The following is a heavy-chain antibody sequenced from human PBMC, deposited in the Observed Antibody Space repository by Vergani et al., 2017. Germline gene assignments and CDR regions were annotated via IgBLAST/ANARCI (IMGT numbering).Heavy chain of an antibody. CDR1: GFTFSSHA. V-gene: IGHV3-23*01. Sequence: EVQLLQSEGAVVQPGGSLRLSCVASGFTFSSHAMSWVRQGHGQGLEWVSSIKNTGDSTHYADSVKGRFTISRDNSKNTLYWQMNSLRVEDTAVDYCGRGSDNYNWGQGTLVTVSS. CDR3: GRGSDNYN. J-gene: IGHJ4*02. CDR2: IKNTGDST. D-gene: IGHD5-24*01.